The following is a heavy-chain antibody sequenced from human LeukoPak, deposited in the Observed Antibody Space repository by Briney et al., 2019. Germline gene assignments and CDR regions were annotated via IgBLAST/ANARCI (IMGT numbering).Heavy chain of an antibody. J-gene: IGHJ6*03. CDR1: GFIFSSYG. CDR3: AKRRGLELLYYYYMDV. Sequence: GGSLRLSCAASGFIFSSYGMTWVRQAPGKGLEWVSAISGSGSGGSTYYADSVKGRFTISRDNSKNTLYLQMNSLRAEDTAVYYCAKRRGLELLYYYYMDVWGKGTTVTVSS. CDR2: ISGSGSGGST. V-gene: IGHV3-23*01. D-gene: IGHD1-7*01.